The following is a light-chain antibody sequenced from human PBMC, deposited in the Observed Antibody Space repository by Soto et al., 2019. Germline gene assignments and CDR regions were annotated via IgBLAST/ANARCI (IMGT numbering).Light chain of an antibody. J-gene: IGKJ5*01. V-gene: IGKV3-20*01. CDR1: QTVRNNY. Sequence: EFVLTQSPGTLFLSQGERAPLSGRASQTVRNNYLAWYQQKNGQPPRLLIYDASSRDTGIPDRFSGGGSGTDFTLTISRLEPEDFAVYYCQQYGSSPITFGQGTRLEI. CDR3: QQYGSSPIT. CDR2: DAS.